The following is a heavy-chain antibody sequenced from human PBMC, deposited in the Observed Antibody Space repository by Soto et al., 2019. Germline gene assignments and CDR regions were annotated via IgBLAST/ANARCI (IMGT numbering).Heavy chain of an antibody. V-gene: IGHV4-59*01. Sequence: SETLSLTCKVSGGCIRSYYWSWIRQPPGKGLEYIGFIYYSGSTNYNPSLKSRVTMSVDASNNQFSLKVSSVTAADTAVYYCARVSGTYPFDYWAQGTLVTVSS. CDR3: ARVSGTYPFDY. D-gene: IGHD1-26*01. CDR1: GGCIRSYY. CDR2: IYYSGST. J-gene: IGHJ4*02.